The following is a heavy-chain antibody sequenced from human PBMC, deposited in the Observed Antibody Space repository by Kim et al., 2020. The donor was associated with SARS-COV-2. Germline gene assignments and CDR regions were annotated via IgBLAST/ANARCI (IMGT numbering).Heavy chain of an antibody. CDR1: GFSLSTSGVG. CDR2: IYWDDDK. D-gene: IGHD3-22*01. Sequence: SGPTLVKPTQTLTLTCTFSGFSLSTSGVGVGWIRQPPGKALEWLALIYWDDDKRYSPSLKSRLTITKDTSKNQVVLTMTNMDPVDTATYYCAHSRSRRGTMIVVADISCDYWGQGTLVTVSS. V-gene: IGHV2-5*02. J-gene: IGHJ4*02. CDR3: AHSRSRRGTMIVVADISCDY.